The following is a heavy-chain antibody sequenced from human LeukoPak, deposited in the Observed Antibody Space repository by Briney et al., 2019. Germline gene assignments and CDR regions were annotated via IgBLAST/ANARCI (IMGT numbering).Heavy chain of an antibody. D-gene: IGHD4-17*01. CDR1: GFSFSAYT. V-gene: IGHV3-64D*06. Sequence: GGSLRLSCSASGFSFSAYTMYWVRQAPGKGLEYVSTISSNGGSTYYADSVKGRFTISRDNSKNTLYLQMSSLRAEDTAVYYCVKPDYNDSFLDYWGQGTLVTVSS. CDR3: VKPDYNDSFLDY. CDR2: ISSNGGST. J-gene: IGHJ4*02.